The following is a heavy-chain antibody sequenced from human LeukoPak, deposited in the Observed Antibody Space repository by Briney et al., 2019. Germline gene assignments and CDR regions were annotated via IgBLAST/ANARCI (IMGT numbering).Heavy chain of an antibody. V-gene: IGHV3-23*01. CDR2: ISGSGGST. Sequence: GGSLRLSCGASGFTFSSYAMSWVRQAPGKGLEWVSVISGSGGSTYADSVKGRFTISRDNSKNTLYLQMNSLRAEDTAVYYCASHYGSSGFSYFDYWGQGTLVTVSS. J-gene: IGHJ4*02. CDR3: ASHYGSSGFSYFDY. CDR1: GFTFSSYA. D-gene: IGHD3-22*01.